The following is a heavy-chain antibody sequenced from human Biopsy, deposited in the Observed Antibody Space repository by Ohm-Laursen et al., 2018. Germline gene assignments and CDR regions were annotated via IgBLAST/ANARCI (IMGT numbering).Heavy chain of an antibody. CDR3: ALAVAQTVTHFDY. D-gene: IGHD4-17*01. CDR2: ISGNSDII. J-gene: IGHJ4*02. CDR1: GFTFSSYA. Sequence: SLRLSCSASGFTFSSYAMTWFRQAPGKGLEWVSTISGNSDIIYDTDSVKGRFTISRGNSKNTLYLQMNSLRADDTAVYYCALAVAQTVTHFDYWGQGTLVTVSS. V-gene: IGHV3-23*01.